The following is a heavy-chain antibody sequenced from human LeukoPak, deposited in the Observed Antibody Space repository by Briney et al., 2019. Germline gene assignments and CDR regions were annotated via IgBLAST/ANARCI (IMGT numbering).Heavy chain of an antibody. Sequence: PSETLSLTCAVYGGSFSGYYWSWIRQPPGKGLEWIGEINHSGSTNYNPSLKSRVTISVDTSKNQFSLKLSSVTAADTAVYYCARVPGRNYGDYYAGPRGARNAFDIWGQGTMVTVSS. CDR3: ARVPGRNYGDYYAGPRGARNAFDI. D-gene: IGHD4-17*01. J-gene: IGHJ3*02. V-gene: IGHV4-34*01. CDR2: INHSGST. CDR1: GGSFSGYY.